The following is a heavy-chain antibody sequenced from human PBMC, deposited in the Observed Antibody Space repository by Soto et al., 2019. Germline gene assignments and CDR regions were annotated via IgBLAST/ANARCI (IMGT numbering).Heavy chain of an antibody. V-gene: IGHV3-23*01. CDR1: GFTFSSYA. J-gene: IGHJ6*02. CDR3: AKDQLLKPRHYYYYYGMDV. CDR2: ISGSGGST. D-gene: IGHD1-26*01. Sequence: PGGSLRLSCAASGFTFSSYAMSWVRQAPGKGLEWVSAISGSGGSTYYADSVKGRFTISRDNSKNTLYLQMNSLRAEDTAVYYCAKDQLLKPRHYYYYYGMDVWGQGTTVTV.